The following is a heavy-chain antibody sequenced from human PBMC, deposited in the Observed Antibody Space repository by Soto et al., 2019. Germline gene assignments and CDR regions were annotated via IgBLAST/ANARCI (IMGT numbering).Heavy chain of an antibody. D-gene: IGHD1-1*01. Sequence: QITLPESGPPLVKPTQPLTLTCTFSGFSLSTSGVGVGWIRQPPGKALEWLALIYCNDDKRYSPSLKSRLTITKDTTKHQVGLTMTNMDPVDTATYYCAHLFYRNDPYYYNYAGMDVGGQGTTVTVS. V-gene: IGHV2-5*01. J-gene: IGHJ6*02. CDR2: IYCNDDK. CDR3: AHLFYRNDPYYYNYAGMDV. CDR1: GFSLSTSGVG.